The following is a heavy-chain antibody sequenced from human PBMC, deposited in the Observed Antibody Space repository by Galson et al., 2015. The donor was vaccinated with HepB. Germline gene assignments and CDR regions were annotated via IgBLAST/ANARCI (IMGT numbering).Heavy chain of an antibody. D-gene: IGHD6-19*01. Sequence: SLRLSCAASGFTFSSYGMHWVRQAPGKGLEWVAVISYDGSNKYYADSVKGRFTISRDNSKNTLYLQMNSLRAEDTAVYYCAKGSPWEQWLVLTADYWGQGTLVTVSS. CDR1: GFTFSSYG. CDR3: AKGSPWEQWLVLTADY. J-gene: IGHJ4*02. CDR2: ISYDGSNK. V-gene: IGHV3-30*18.